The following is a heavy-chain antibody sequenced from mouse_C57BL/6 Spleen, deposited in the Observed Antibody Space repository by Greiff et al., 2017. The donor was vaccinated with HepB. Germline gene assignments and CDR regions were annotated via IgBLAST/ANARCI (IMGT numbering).Heavy chain of an antibody. CDR1: GFTFSDYG. J-gene: IGHJ4*01. Sequence: EVKLVESGGGLVKPGGSLKLSCAASGFTFSDYGMHWVRQAPEKGLEWVAYISSGSSTIYYADTVKGRFTISRDNAKNTLILQMTSLRSEDTAMYYCADDGTAHDCWGQGASVTVSS. V-gene: IGHV5-17*01. D-gene: IGHD2-3*01. CDR2: ISSGSSTI. CDR3: ADDGTAHDC.